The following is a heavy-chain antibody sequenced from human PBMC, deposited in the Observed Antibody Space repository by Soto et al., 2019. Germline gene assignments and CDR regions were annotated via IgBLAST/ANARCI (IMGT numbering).Heavy chain of an antibody. J-gene: IGHJ5*02. Sequence: SVKVSCKASGGTFSSYAISWVRQAPGQGLEWMGGIIPIFGTANYAQKFQGRVTITADESTSTAYMELRSLRSDDTAVYYCATTRDDIAARFGLWGQGTLVTV. CDR1: GGTFSSYA. CDR3: ATTRDDIAARFGL. D-gene: IGHD6-6*01. V-gene: IGHV1-69*13. CDR2: IIPIFGTA.